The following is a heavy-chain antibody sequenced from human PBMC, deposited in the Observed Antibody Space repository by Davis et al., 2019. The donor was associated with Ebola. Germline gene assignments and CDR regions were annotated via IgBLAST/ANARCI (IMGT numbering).Heavy chain of an antibody. CDR2: IKDKRKSYTT. CDR1: GFPFSGYY. J-gene: IGHJ3*01. Sequence: GESLKISCVASGFPFSGYYMDWVRQAPGKGLEWVGRIKDKRKSYTTEYAASAEGRFTVSRDDSQNSLYLQMGSLRSEDTAVYYCARGPLRGDAYDLWGQGTMVTVSS. V-gene: IGHV3-72*01. D-gene: IGHD3-10*01. CDR3: ARGPLRGDAYDL.